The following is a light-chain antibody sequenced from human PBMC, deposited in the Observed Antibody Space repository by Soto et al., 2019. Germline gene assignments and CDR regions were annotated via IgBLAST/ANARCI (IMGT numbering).Light chain of an antibody. V-gene: IGLV2-8*01. CDR3: SSFTSTNTQV. Sequence: QSALTQPPSSSVSPGQSVTISCAGTSSDVGGYNYVSWYQQYPGKVPKLMIYEVSERPSGVPDRFSGSKSGNTASLTISGLQAEDEADYYCSSFTSTNTQVFGTGTKVTVL. J-gene: IGLJ1*01. CDR2: EVS. CDR1: SSDVGGYNY.